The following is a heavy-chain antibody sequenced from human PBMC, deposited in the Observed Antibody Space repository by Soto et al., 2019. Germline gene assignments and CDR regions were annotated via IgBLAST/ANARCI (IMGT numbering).Heavy chain of an antibody. CDR2: ISGSGDTT. J-gene: IGHJ4*02. V-gene: IGHV3-23*01. Sequence: PGGSLRLSCVTSRLTFSSYALNWVRQAPGKGLEWVSSISGSGDTTYYADSVKGRFTISRDNSKNTLYLQMNSLRVEDPALYYCAKADYSYSWAPGDYWGQGTLVTVSS. D-gene: IGHD6-13*01. CDR1: RLTFSSYA. CDR3: AKADYSYSWAPGDY.